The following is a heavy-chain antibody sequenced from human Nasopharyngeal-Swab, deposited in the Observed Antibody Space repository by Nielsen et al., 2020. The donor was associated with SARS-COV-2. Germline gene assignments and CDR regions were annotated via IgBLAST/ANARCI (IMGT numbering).Heavy chain of an antibody. CDR3: ARDTGDYYDSSGSDAFDI. J-gene: IGHJ3*02. D-gene: IGHD3-22*01. V-gene: IGHV4-38-2*02. CDR2: IYHSGST. Sequence: ESLKISCTVSGYSISSGYYWGWIRQPPGKGLEWIGSIYHSGSTYYNPSLKSRVTISVDTSKNQFSLKLSSVTAADTAVYYCARDTGDYYDSSGSDAFDIWGQGTMVTVSS. CDR1: GYSISSGYY.